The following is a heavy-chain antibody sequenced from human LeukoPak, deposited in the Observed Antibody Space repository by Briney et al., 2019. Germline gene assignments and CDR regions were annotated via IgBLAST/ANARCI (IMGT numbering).Heavy chain of an antibody. V-gene: IGHV4-39*07. CDR2: IFHSGDT. CDR1: GDSISSGSYY. J-gene: IGHJ4*02. D-gene: IGHD1-1*01. CDR3: ARTELEFDY. Sequence: PSETLSLTCTVSGDSISSGSYYWGWIRQPPGKGLEWIGNIFHSGDTQYNPSLQSRVTLSVDTSKNQFSLKLSSVTAADTAVYYCARTELEFDYWGQGTLVTVSS.